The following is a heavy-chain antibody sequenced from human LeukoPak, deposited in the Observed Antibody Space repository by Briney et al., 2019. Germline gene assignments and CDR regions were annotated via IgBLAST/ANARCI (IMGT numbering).Heavy chain of an antibody. CDR2: IIPIFGTA. CDR3: ARGAGLWDIVVVPAAFGFGSTPLNWFDP. J-gene: IGHJ5*02. CDR1: GGTFSSYA. V-gene: IGHV1-69*13. D-gene: IGHD2-2*01. Sequence: VASVKVSCKASGGTFSSYAISWVRQAPGQGLEWMGGIIPIFGTANYAQKFQGRVTITADESTSTAYMELSSLRSEDTAVYYCARGAGLWDIVVVPAAFGFGSTPLNWFDPWGQGTLVTVSS.